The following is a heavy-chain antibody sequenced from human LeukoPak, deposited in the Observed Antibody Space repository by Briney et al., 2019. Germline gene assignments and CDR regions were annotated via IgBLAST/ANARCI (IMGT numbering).Heavy chain of an antibody. J-gene: IGHJ4*02. CDR2: INPNGGGT. CDR3: ARDASYYGDYGTFFNY. CDR1: AYTFTGNY. V-gene: IGHV1-2*02. D-gene: IGHD4-17*01. Sequence: ASVTVSFTAAAYTFTGNYMHWVGQAPGQGLEWMGWINPNGGGTNYAQEFQGRGTMTRDTSISTTYIELSRLRSADTAVYYCARDASYYGDYGTFFNYWGQGTLVTVSS.